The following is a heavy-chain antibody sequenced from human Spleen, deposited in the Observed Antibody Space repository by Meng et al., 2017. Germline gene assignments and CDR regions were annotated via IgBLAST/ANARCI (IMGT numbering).Heavy chain of an antibody. CDR1: GDSVTGSNW. CDR3: VRSSGWVRTGFDP. V-gene: IGHV4-4*02. J-gene: IGHJ5*02. CDR2: IFHIGST. Sequence: QVQLQESGPGLVKPSGTLSLTCVVSGDSVTGSNWWSWVRQPPGKGLEWIGEIFHIGSTNYNPSLKTRVAISVDKSKNQFSLKLTSATAADTAVYYCVRSSGWVRTGFDPWGQGTLVTVSS. D-gene: IGHD6-19*01.